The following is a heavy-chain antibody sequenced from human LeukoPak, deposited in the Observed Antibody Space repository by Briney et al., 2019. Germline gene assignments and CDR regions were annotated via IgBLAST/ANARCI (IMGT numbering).Heavy chain of an antibody. D-gene: IGHD2-15*01. CDR2: INHSGST. CDR1: CGSLSCYY. CDR3: ARALIDEGTRACYYFDY. V-gene: IGHV4-34*01. J-gene: IGHJ4*02. Sequence: SETLSLTCAVYCGSLSCYYWSWIRQPPGKGLEWIGEINHSGSTNYNPSLKSRVTISVNTSKNQFSLKLSSVTAADTAVYYCARALIDEGTRACYYFDYWGQGTLVTVSS.